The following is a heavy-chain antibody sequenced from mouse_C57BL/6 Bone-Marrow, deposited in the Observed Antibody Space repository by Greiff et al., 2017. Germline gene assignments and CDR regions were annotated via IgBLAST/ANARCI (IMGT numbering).Heavy chain of an antibody. CDR2: IDPEDGET. V-gene: IGHV14-2*01. CDR3: TRSLIYYGTNY. Sequence: VQLKESGAELVEPGASVKLSCTASGFNIKDYYIHWVKQRTEQGLEWIGRIDPEDGETKYAPKFQDKATITADTSSNTAYLQLSSLTSEDTAVYYCTRSLIYYGTNYWGQGTTLTVSS. CDR1: GFNIKDYY. J-gene: IGHJ2*01. D-gene: IGHD1-1*01.